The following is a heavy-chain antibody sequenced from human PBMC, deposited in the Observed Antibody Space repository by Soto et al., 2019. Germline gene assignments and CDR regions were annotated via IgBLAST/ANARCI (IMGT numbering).Heavy chain of an antibody. Sequence: PGGSLRLSCAASGFTFSSYGMHWVRQAPGKGLEWVAVISYDGSNKYYADSVKGRFTISRDNSKNTLYLQMNSLRAEDTAVYYCAKAYYYGSGSYYAPLLYWGQGTLVTVSS. D-gene: IGHD3-10*01. V-gene: IGHV3-30*18. J-gene: IGHJ4*02. CDR2: ISYDGSNK. CDR3: AKAYYYGSGSYYAPLLY. CDR1: GFTFSSYG.